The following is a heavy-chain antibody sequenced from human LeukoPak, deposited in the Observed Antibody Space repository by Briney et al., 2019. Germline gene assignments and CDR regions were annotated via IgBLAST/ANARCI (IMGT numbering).Heavy chain of an antibody. CDR3: AKDNGEQHYFDY. CDR1: GFTFSSYA. V-gene: IGHV3-23*01. CDR2: ISGSGDST. Sequence: PGGSLRLSCAASGFTFSSYAMSWVRQAPGKGLEWVSAISGSGDSTYYADSVKGRFTISRDNSKNTLYLQMNSLRAEDTAVYYCAKDNGEQHYFDYWGQGTLVTVSS. J-gene: IGHJ4*02. D-gene: IGHD6-13*01.